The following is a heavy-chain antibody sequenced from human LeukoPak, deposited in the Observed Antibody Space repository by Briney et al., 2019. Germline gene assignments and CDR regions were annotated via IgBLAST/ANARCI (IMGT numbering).Heavy chain of an antibody. Sequence: SETLSLTCTVSGGSISSYYWSWIRQPPGKGLEWIGYMYHSGNTNYNPSLKSRVTISVDTSKNQFSLKLSSVSAADTAVYYCARDPHDYADSRRPWYFDLWGRGTLVTVFS. D-gene: IGHD4-17*01. CDR1: GGSISSYY. CDR3: ARDPHDYADSRRPWYFDL. J-gene: IGHJ2*01. V-gene: IGHV4-59*01. CDR2: MYHSGNT.